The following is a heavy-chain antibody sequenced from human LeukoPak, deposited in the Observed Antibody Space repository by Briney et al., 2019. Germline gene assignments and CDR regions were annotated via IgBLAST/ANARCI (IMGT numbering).Heavy chain of an antibody. CDR3: ANDAAQQQLSNLFHGMDV. CDR2: ISYDGNNK. D-gene: IGHD6-13*01. V-gene: IGHV3-30-3*02. CDR1: GFTFSNSA. J-gene: IGHJ6*02. Sequence: GGSLRLSCAASGFTFSNSAMHWVRQAPGKGLEWVAFISYDGNNKYYADSVKGRFAISRDNSKNTLYLQMSSLRAEDTADYFCANDAAQQQLSNLFHGMDVWGQGTTVTVSS.